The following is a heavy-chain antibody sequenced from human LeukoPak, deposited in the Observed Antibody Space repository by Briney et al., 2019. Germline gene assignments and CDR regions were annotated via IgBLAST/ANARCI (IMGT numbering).Heavy chain of an antibody. CDR3: ARFWHYYDSSGPYC. V-gene: IGHV3-30*03. CDR2: ISYDGSNK. Sequence: GGSLRLSCAASGFTFSSYGMHWVRQAPGKGLEWVGVISYDGSNKYYADSVKGRFTISRDNSKNTLYLQMTSLRAEDTAVYYCARFWHYYDSSGPYCWGQGTLVTVSS. CDR1: GFTFSSYG. J-gene: IGHJ4*02. D-gene: IGHD3-22*01.